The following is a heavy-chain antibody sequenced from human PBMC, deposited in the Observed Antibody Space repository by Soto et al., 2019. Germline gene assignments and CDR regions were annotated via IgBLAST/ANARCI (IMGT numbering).Heavy chain of an antibody. CDR3: ARASYYDFWSGPLGYYYGMDV. CDR2: ISSSSSYI. Sequence: SGGSLRLSCAASGFTFSSYSMNWVRQAPGKGLEWVSSISSSSSYIYYADSVKGRFTISRDNAKNSLYLQMNSLRAEDTAVYYCARASYYDFWSGPLGYYYGMDVWGQGTTVTVSS. V-gene: IGHV3-21*01. J-gene: IGHJ6*02. CDR1: GFTFSSYS. D-gene: IGHD3-3*01.